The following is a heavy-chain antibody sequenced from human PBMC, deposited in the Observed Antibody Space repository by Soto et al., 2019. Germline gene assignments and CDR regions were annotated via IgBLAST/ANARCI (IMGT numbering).Heavy chain of an antibody. D-gene: IGHD6-19*01. J-gene: IGHJ4*02. CDR1: GYSFTSYW. V-gene: IGHV5-10-1*01. CDR2: IDPSDSYT. CDR3: ARHGVATIVEISSSSGWPEYYFDY. Sequence: PGESLKISCKGSGYSFTSYWISWVRQMPGKGLEWMGRIDPSDSYTNYSPSFQGHVTISADKSISTAYLQWSSLKASDTAMYYCARHGVATIVEISSSSGWPEYYFDYWGQRTLVTVSS.